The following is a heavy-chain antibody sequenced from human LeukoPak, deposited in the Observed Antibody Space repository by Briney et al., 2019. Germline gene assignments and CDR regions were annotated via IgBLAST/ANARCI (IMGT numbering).Heavy chain of an antibody. CDR2: INPSGGST. D-gene: IGHD6-19*01. J-gene: IGHJ4*02. Sequence: ASVKVSCKASGYTFTSYYMHWVRQAPGQGLEWMGIINPSGGSTSHAQKFQGRVTMTRDTSTSTVYMELSSLRSEDTAVYYCARDTNPSYSGWYNLPDYWGQGTLVTVSS. V-gene: IGHV1-46*01. CDR1: GYTFTSYY. CDR3: ARDTNPSYSGWYNLPDY.